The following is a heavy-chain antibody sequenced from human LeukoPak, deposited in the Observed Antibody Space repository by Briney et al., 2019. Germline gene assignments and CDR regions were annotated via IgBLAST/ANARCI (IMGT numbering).Heavy chain of an antibody. CDR1: GGSISSSSYY. V-gene: IGHV4-39*01. CDR3: ASHFSSAANAFDI. CDR2: IYYSGST. Sequence: SETLSLTCTVSGGSISSSSYYWGWIRQPPGKGLEWIGSIYYSGSTYYNPSLKSRVTISVDTSKNQFSLKLSSVTAADTAVYYCASHFSSAANAFDIWGQGTMVTVSS. J-gene: IGHJ3*02. D-gene: IGHD2-15*01.